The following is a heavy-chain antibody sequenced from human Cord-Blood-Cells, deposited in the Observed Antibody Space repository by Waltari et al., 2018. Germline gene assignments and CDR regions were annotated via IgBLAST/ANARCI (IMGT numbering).Heavy chain of an antibody. D-gene: IGHD3-10*01. V-gene: IGHV1-69*09. CDR1: GCTFSSYA. J-gene: IGHJ4*02. CDR3: ARALTHYYGSGSYDY. Sequence: QVQLVQSGAEVKKPGSSVKVSCKASGCTFSSYAIRWVRPAHGQGLEWMGRIIPILGIANYAQKFQGRVTITAEKSTSTAYMELSSLRSEDTAVDYCARALTHYYGSGSYDYWGQGTLVTVSS. CDR2: IIPILGIA.